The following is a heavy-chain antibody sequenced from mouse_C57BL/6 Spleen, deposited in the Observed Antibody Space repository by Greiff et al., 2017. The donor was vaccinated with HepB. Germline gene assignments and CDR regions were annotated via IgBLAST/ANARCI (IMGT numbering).Heavy chain of an antibody. J-gene: IGHJ2*01. CDR2: IDPSDSYT. V-gene: IGHV1-69*01. Sequence: QVQLQQPGAELVMPGASVKLSCKASGYTFTSYWMHWVKQRPGQGLEWIGEIDPSDSYTNYNQKFKGKSTLTVDKSSSTAYMQLSSLTSEDSAVYYCARSGSSLVDYGGQGTTLTVSS. CDR3: ARSGSSLVDY. CDR1: GYTFTSYW. D-gene: IGHD3-2*02.